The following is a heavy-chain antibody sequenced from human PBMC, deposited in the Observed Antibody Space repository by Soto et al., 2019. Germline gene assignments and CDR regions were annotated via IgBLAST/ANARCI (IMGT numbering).Heavy chain of an antibody. D-gene: IGHD3-22*01. Sequence: PSETLSLTCSASGGSISSSSHYWGWIRQPPGQGLEWIGTIYYSGSTYYSPSLKSRVTISVDTSKNQFSLKLSSVTAADTAVYYCARHCDSSGYYHPWLCDFDYWAQVALVTVSS. CDR2: IYYSGST. CDR1: GGSISSSSHY. V-gene: IGHV4-39*01. J-gene: IGHJ4*02. CDR3: ARHCDSSGYYHPWLCDFDY.